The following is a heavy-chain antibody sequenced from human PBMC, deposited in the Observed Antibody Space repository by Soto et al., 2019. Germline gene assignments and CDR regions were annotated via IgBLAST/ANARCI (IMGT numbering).Heavy chain of an antibody. D-gene: IGHD3-22*01. CDR1: GGSISSGGYY. Sequence: SETLSLTCTVSGGSISSGGYYWSWIRQPPGEGLEWIGSIYHTGNAYYNPSLKSRVTIFVDTSKNQFSLKLTSVTAADTALYYCARDYFDSSDYTTNWFDPWGQGTLVTAPQ. V-gene: IGHV4-39*01. CDR3: ARDYFDSSDYTTNWFDP. CDR2: IYHTGNA. J-gene: IGHJ5*02.